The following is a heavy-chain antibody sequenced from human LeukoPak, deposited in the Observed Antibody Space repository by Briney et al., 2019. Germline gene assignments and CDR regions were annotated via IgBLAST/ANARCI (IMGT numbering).Heavy chain of an antibody. CDR3: AAWGLHNY. CDR2: INLGGSVI. J-gene: IGHJ4*02. V-gene: IGHV3-7*01. CDR1: RFAFRDYW. D-gene: IGHD7-27*01. Sequence: PGGSLRLSCAASRFAFRDYWMNWVRQAPGKGLEWVANINLGGSVILYVDSVKGRFTASRDNAENSVSLQMNSLRAEDTAVYYCAAWGLHNYWGQGTLVTVSS.